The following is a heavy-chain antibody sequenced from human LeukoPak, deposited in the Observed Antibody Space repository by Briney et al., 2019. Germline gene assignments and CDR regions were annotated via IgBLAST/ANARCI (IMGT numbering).Heavy chain of an antibody. J-gene: IGHJ4*02. Sequence: GESLKISCKGSGYSFTNYWVGWVRQMPGKGLEYMGIIYPGDSDTRYSPSFQGQVTISADKSISIAYLQWSSLKASDTAMFYCARHAQSWEPYYFDYWGQGTLVTVSS. V-gene: IGHV5-51*01. CDR1: GYSFTNYW. CDR2: IYPGDSDT. CDR3: ARHAQSWEPYYFDY. D-gene: IGHD1-14*01.